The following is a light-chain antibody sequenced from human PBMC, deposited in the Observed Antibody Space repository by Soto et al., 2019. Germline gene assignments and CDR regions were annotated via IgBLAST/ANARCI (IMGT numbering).Light chain of an antibody. CDR2: LGS. CDR3: VQALQTPWT. V-gene: IGKV2-28*01. J-gene: IGKJ1*01. CDR1: QSLLHSNGYTC. Sequence: DIVMTQSPLSLPVTPGEPASISCSSSQSLLHSNGYTCLDWYLQKPGQSPQLLIYLGSNRASGVPDRFSGSGSGTDFTLKISRVEAEDVGVYYCVQALQTPWTFGQGTKVEIK.